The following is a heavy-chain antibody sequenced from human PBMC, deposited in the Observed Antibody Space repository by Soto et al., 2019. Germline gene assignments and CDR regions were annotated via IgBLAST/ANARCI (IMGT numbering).Heavy chain of an antibody. CDR3: ARAGDSSGPVALGY. D-gene: IGHD6-19*01. V-gene: IGHV4-34*01. Sequence: SETLSLTCAVYGGSFSGYYWSWIRQPPGKGLEWIGEINHSGSTYYNPSLKSRVTISVDRSKNQFSLKLSAADTAVYYCARAGDSSGPVALGYWGQGTLVTVSS. CDR1: GGSFSGYY. J-gene: IGHJ4*02. CDR2: INHSGST.